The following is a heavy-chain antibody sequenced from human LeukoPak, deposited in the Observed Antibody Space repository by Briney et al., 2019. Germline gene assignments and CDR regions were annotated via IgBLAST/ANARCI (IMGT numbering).Heavy chain of an antibody. J-gene: IGHJ4*02. Sequence: PGGSLRLSCAASGFHFSNYAMHWVRQAPGKGLEWVAVISYEGKNKYYADSVKGRFTISRDNSKNKQYLQMNSLRAEDTAVYYCARGSEDYDSSGYYYDLGDYWGQGNLVTVSS. CDR3: ARGSEDYDSSGYYYDLGDY. CDR2: ISYEGKNK. CDR1: GFHFSNYA. D-gene: IGHD3-22*01. V-gene: IGHV3-30*04.